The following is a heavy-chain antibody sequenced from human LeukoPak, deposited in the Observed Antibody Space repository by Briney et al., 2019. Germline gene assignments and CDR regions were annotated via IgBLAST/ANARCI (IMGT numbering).Heavy chain of an antibody. CDR3: ARRAGDIGELPPAMFPGDYYHYMDV. CDR2: INPNSGGT. CDR1: GYTFTGYY. J-gene: IGHJ6*03. Sequence: ASVKVSCKASGYTFTGYYMHWVRRAPGQGLEWMGWINPNSGGTYYPQKFQGRVTMTRDTSISTAYMELSSLRSEDTAVYYCARRAGDIGELPPAMFPGDYYHYMDVWGKGTTVTVSS. D-gene: IGHD2-2*01. V-gene: IGHV1-2*02.